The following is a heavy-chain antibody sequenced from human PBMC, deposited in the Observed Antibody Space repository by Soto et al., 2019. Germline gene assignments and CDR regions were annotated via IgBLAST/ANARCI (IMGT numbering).Heavy chain of an antibody. V-gene: IGHV1-18*04. CDR3: ARVPSYSTLDY. D-gene: IGHD2-21*01. J-gene: IGHJ4*02. CDR2: ISAYNGDT. Sequence: QVQLLQSGAEVKQPGASVKVSCKASGYTFTSYGVSWVRQAPGQGLELMGWISAYNGDTKYSQKFQCRVSLTTDTYTRTAYMELRSLRSDDTAVYYCARVPSYSTLDYWGQGTLVTVSS. CDR1: GYTFTSYG.